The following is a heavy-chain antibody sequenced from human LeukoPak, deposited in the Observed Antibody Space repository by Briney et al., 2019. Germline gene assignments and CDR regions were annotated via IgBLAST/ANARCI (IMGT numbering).Heavy chain of an antibody. D-gene: IGHD3-22*01. V-gene: IGHV1-2*02. J-gene: IGHJ5*02. CDR1: GYTFTGYY. Sequence: GASVKVSCKASGYTFTGYYMHWVRQAPGQGLEWMGWINPNSGGTNYAQKFQGRVTMTRDTSISTAYMELRSLRSDDTAVYYCARGDYYDSSGYYFQPFNWFDPWGQGTLVTVSS. CDR2: INPNSGGT. CDR3: ARGDYYDSSGYYFQPFNWFDP.